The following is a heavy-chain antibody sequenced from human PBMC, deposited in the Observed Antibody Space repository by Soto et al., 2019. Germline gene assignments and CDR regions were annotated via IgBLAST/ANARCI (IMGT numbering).Heavy chain of an antibody. D-gene: IGHD3-10*01. CDR1: GFTFINYA. V-gene: IGHV3-33*01. CDR3: ASGPGFGVGNGMDV. J-gene: IGHJ6*01. CDR2: IWHDGSSK. Sequence: QVQLVESGGGVVQPGRSLRLSCAASGFTFINYAMHWVRQTPGKGLERVAVIWHDGSSKYSADSVKGRFTISRGNSKDTMYRQMNSLRVKDTTVYDCASGPGFGVGNGMDVWGQGTTVNVSS.